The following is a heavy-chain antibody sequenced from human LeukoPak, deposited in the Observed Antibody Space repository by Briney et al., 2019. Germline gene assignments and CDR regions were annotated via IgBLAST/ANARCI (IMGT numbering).Heavy chain of an antibody. CDR2: ISGSGGST. D-gene: IGHD6-13*01. Sequence: PGGSLRLSCAASGFTFRSYAMSWVRQAPGKGLEWVSDISGSGGSTYYADSVKGRFTISRDNSKNTLYLQMNSLRAEDTAVYYCAKEGHSSSWYLVTSEYFQHWGQGTLVTVSS. V-gene: IGHV3-23*01. CDR1: GFTFRSYA. CDR3: AKEGHSSSWYLVTSEYFQH. J-gene: IGHJ1*01.